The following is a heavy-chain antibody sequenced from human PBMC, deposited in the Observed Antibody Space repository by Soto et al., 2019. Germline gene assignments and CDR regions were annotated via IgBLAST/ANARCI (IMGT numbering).Heavy chain of an antibody. Sequence: ETLSLTCAVSGGSISSSNWWIWVRQPPGKGLEWIGEIYHSGSTNYNPSLKSRVTISVDKSKNQFSLKLSSVTAADTAVYYCARAPSSGFLYGDYFDPWGQGTLVTVSS. V-gene: IGHV4-4*02. J-gene: IGHJ5*02. CDR2: IYHSGST. CDR3: ARAPSSGFLYGDYFDP. D-gene: IGHD4-17*01. CDR1: GGSISSSNW.